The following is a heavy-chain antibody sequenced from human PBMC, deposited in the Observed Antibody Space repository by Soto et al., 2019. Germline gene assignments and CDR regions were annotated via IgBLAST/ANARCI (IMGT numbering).Heavy chain of an antibody. CDR3: ARGIGYYFDS. CDR2: VHYRGST. V-gene: IGHV4-39*01. J-gene: IGHJ4*02. D-gene: IGHD5-12*01. CDR1: GGSISSSSFF. Sequence: SETLSLTCTVSGGSISSSSFFWGWIRQPPGKGLEWIGNVHYRGSTYYNASLTSRVTISVDTSKNQFSLKLSSVTAADSAVYSCARGIGYYFDSWGQGTLVTVS.